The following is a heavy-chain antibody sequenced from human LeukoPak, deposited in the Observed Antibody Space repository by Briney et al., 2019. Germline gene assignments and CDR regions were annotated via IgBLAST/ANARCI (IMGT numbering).Heavy chain of an antibody. Sequence: YXXTXYXIXXXXQMPGKGLEWMGRIDPSDSYTNYSPSFQGHVTISADKSISTAYLQWSSLKASDTAMYYCARHSDSSGWYEDNWFDPWGQGTLVTVSS. D-gene: IGHD6-19*01. J-gene: IGHJ5*02. CDR3: ARHSDSSGWYEDNWFDP. CDR1: YXXTXYX. CDR2: IDPSDSYT. V-gene: IGHV5-10-1*01.